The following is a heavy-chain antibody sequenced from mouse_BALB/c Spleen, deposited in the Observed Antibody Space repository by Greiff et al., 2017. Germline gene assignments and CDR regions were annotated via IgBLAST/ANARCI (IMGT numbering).Heavy chain of an antibody. CDR1: GFAFSSYD. J-gene: IGHJ3*01. V-gene: IGHV5-12-1*01. D-gene: IGHD2-4*01. Sequence: EVHLVESGGGLVKPGGSLKLSCAASGFAFSSYDMSWVRQTPEKRLEWVAYISSGGGSTYYPDTVKGRFTISRDNAKNTLYLQMSSLKSEDTAMYYCARHPLSTMITSWFAYWGQGTLVTVSA. CDR2: ISSGGGST. CDR3: ARHPLSTMITSWFAY.